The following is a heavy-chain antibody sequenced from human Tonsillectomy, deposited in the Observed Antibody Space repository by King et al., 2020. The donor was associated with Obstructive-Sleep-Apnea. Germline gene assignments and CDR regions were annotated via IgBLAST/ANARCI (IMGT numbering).Heavy chain of an antibody. J-gene: IGHJ6*02. CDR1: GFNFSNYV. V-gene: IGHV3-33*01. CDR2: IWYDGSNK. Sequence: VKLVESGGGVVQPGRALRLSCAASGFNFSNYVLHWVRQAPGKGLEWVAVIWYDGSNKYYIDSVKGRFTISRDNSKNTLFLQMNSLRAEDTAVYYCARGSDSSGWYRDYGMDVWGQGTTVIVSS. CDR3: ARGSDSSGWYRDYGMDV. D-gene: IGHD6-19*01.